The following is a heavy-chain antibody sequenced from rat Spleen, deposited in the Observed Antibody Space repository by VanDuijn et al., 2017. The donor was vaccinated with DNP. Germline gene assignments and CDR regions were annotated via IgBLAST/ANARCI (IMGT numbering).Heavy chain of an antibody. CDR1: GFTFSNYY. CDR2: ISNTGDST. J-gene: IGHJ2*01. CDR3: ARGVYYGSSWAFDY. Sequence: EVQLVESGGGLVQPGGSLKLSCAASGFTFSNYYIAWVRQAPKKGLEWVATISNTGDSTYYRDSVRGRFTISRDNAKSILYLQMNSLKSEDTATYYCARGVYYGSSWAFDYWGQGVMVTVSS. D-gene: IGHD1-6*01. V-gene: IGHV5-7*01.